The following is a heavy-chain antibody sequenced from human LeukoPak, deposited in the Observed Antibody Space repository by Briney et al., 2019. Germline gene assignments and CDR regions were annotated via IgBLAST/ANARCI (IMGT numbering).Heavy chain of an antibody. V-gene: IGHV4-59*01. CDR3: ARGTCSNGVCYRYGEGFHY. CDR1: GGSISSYY. CDR2: IHYSGST. J-gene: IGHJ4*02. D-gene: IGHD2-8*01. Sequence: KASETLSLTCTVPGGSISSYYWSWVRQPPREGLEGVWYIHYSGSTNYNPSLKSRVTISVDTSKNEFSLKLSSVTAADTAVYYCARGTCSNGVCYRYGEGFHYWGQGTLVTVSS.